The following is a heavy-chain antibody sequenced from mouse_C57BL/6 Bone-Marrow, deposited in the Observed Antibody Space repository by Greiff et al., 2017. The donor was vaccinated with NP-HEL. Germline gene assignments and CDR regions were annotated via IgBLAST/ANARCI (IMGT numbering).Heavy chain of an antibody. J-gene: IGHJ4*01. D-gene: IGHD1-1*01. Sequence: EVQLQQSGPELVKPGASVKISCKASGYTFTDYYMNWVKQSHGKSLEWIGDINPNNGGTSYNQKFKGKATLTVDKSSSTAYMELRSLTSEDSAVYYCARGGGRGIMDYWGQGTSVTVSS. CDR2: INPNNGGT. V-gene: IGHV1-26*01. CDR3: ARGGGRGIMDY. CDR1: GYTFTDYY.